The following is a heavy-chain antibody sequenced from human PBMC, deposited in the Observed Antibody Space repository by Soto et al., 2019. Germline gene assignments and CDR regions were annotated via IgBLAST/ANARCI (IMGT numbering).Heavy chain of an antibody. CDR1: GGSISSSNL. V-gene: IGHV4-4*02. Sequence: XETLSITCAGSGGSISSSNLWSWVRQPPGKGLEWIGEIYHSGSTNYNPSLKSRVTISVDKSKNQFSLKLSSVTAADTAVYYCARGSYDSSGYSHFDYWGQGTLVTVSS. D-gene: IGHD3-22*01. CDR2: IYHSGST. CDR3: ARGSYDSSGYSHFDY. J-gene: IGHJ4*02.